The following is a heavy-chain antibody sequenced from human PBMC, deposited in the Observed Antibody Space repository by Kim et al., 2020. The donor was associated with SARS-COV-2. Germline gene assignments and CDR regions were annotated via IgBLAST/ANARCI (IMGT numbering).Heavy chain of an antibody. J-gene: IGHJ4*02. D-gene: IGHD3-10*01. Sequence: KFKGRVTITADESTSTAYMELSSLRSEDTAVYYCARALLWFGELWGHFDYWGQGTLVTVSS. CDR3: ARALLWFGELWGHFDY. V-gene: IGHV1-69*01.